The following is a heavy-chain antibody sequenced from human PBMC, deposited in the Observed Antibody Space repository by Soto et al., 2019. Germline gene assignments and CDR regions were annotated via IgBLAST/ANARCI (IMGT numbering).Heavy chain of an antibody. CDR1: GFTFSSYG. Sequence: GGSLRLSCAASGFTFSSYGMHWVRQAPGKGLEWVAVISYDGSNKYYADSVKGRFTISRDNSKNTLYLQMNSLRAEDTAVYYCAKEVIATHFDYWGQGTLVTVSS. CDR2: ISYDGSNK. CDR3: AKEVIATHFDY. V-gene: IGHV3-30*18. J-gene: IGHJ4*02. D-gene: IGHD2-21*01.